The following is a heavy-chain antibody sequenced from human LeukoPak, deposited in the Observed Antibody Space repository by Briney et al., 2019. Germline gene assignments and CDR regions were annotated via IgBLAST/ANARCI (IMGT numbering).Heavy chain of an antibody. J-gene: IGHJ6*02. CDR3: ARDLGVDTAMAYYGMDV. CDR2: ISSSSSYI. V-gene: IGHV3-21*01. CDR1: GFTFSSYS. D-gene: IGHD5-18*01. Sequence: GGSLRLSCAASGFTFSSYSMNWVRQAPGKGLEWVSSISSSSSYIYYADSVKGRFTISRDNAKNSLYLQMNSLRAEDTAVYYCARDLGVDTAMAYYGMDVWGQGTTVTVSS.